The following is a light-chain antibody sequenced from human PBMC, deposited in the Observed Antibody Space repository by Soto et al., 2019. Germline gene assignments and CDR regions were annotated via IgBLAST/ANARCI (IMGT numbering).Light chain of an antibody. J-gene: IGLJ1*01. V-gene: IGLV1-44*01. CDR2: SND. CDR1: SSNIGSNS. Sequence: QSVLTQPPSASGTPGQRVTISCSGSSSNIGSNSVNWYQQLPGTAPKLLIYSNDRRPSGVPDRFSGSKSGTSASLAISGLQSEDEADYCCAAWDDGLHGYVFVTGTKVTVL. CDR3: AAWDDGLHGYV.